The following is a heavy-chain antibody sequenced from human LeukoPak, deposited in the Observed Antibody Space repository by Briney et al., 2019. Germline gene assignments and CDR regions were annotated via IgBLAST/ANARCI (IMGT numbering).Heavy chain of an antibody. CDR1: GFSLGSYA. CDR3: AKYYYDSSGRGNDAFDV. D-gene: IGHD3-22*01. V-gene: IGHV3-23*01. CDR2: ISGSGMFT. Sequence: GGSLRLSCATSGFSLGSYAMSWVRQAPGKGLEWVSSISGSGMFTYYADSVKGRFTISRDNSKNTLYLQMSSLRAEDTATFYCAKYYYDSSGRGNDAFDVWGQGTMVTVSS. J-gene: IGHJ3*01.